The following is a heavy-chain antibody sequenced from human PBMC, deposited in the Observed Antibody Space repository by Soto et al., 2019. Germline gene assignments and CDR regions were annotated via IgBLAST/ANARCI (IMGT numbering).Heavy chain of an antibody. CDR3: ARDYDFWSGYYVSRINWFDP. V-gene: IGHV4-34*01. D-gene: IGHD3-3*01. J-gene: IGHJ5*02. Sequence: SETLSLTCAVYGGSFSGYYWSWIRQPPGKGLEWIGEINHSGSTNYNPSLKSRVTISVDTSKNQFSLKLSSVTAADTAVYYCARDYDFWSGYYVSRINWFDPWGQGTLVTVSS. CDR1: GGSFSGYY. CDR2: INHSGST.